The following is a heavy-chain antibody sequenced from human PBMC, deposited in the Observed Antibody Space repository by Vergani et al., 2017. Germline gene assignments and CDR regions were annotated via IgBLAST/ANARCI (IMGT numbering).Heavy chain of an antibody. Sequence: QVQLQSGAEVQKPGSSVKVSCKASGGTFSSYAISWVRQAPGQGLEWMGGIIPIFGTANYAQKFQGRVTITADKSTSTAYMELSSLRSEDTAVYYCARVDSSGWYREYYYYGMDVWGQGTTVTVSS. CDR1: GGTFSSYA. CDR2: IIPIFGTA. J-gene: IGHJ6*02. V-gene: IGHV1-69*06. CDR3: ARVDSSGWYREYYYYGMDV. D-gene: IGHD6-19*01.